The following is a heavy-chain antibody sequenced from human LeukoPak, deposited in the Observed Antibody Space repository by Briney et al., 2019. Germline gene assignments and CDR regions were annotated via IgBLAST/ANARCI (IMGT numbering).Heavy chain of an antibody. J-gene: IGHJ5*02. Sequence: ASVKVSCKVSGYTLTELSMHWVRQAPGKGLEWMGGFDPEDGETICAQKFQGRVTMTEDTSTDTAYMELSSLRSEDTAVYYCATAIGTVAGTYWFDPWGQGTLVTVSS. V-gene: IGHV1-24*01. CDR2: FDPEDGET. CDR1: GYTLTELS. D-gene: IGHD6-19*01. CDR3: ATAIGTVAGTYWFDP.